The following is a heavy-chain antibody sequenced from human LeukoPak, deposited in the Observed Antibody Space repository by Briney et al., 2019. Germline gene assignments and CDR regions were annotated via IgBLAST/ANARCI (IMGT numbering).Heavy chain of an antibody. D-gene: IGHD3-10*01. V-gene: IGHV1-46*01. J-gene: IGHJ6*03. CDR2: INPSGGST. CDR1: GYTFTIYY. CDR3: ARGPSITLIRGGQWYYYMDV. Sequence: ASVKVSCKASGYTFTIYYIHWVRQAPGQGLEWMGLINPSGGSTNYAQKFQGRVTMTRDTSTSTVYMELSSRRSEDTAVYYCARGPSITLIRGGQWYYYMDVWGKGTTVTISS.